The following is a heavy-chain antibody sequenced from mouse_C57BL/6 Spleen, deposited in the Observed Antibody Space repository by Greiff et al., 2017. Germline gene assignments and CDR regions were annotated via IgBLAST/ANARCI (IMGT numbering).Heavy chain of an antibody. D-gene: IGHD2-1*01. CDR3: ARIAMVTTDRYYFDY. CDR1: GYTFTSYG. J-gene: IGHJ2*01. V-gene: IGHV1-81*01. Sequence: QVQLQQSGAELARPGASVKLSCKASGYTFTSYGISWVKQRTGQGLEWIGEIYPRSGNTYYNEKFKGKATLTADKSSSTAYMELRSLTSDDSAVYFCARIAMVTTDRYYFDYWGQGTTLTVSS. CDR2: IYPRSGNT.